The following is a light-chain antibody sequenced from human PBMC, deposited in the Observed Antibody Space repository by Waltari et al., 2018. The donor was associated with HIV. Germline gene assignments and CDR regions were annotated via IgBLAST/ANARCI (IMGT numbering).Light chain of an antibody. CDR1: ALTKRH. CDR2: QDN. J-gene: IGLJ3*02. Sequence: SYELTQPPSVSVSPGQTARITCSGDALTKRHTFWYQQMPGQAPVLRISQDNERPPGIPERFSASSSGTTVTLTLSGVQAEDEADYYCQSTDSSGTWVFGGGTKLTVL. V-gene: IGLV3-25*03. CDR3: QSTDSSGTWV.